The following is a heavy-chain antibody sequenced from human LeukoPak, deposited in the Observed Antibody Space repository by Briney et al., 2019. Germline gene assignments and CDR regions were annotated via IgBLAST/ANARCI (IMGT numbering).Heavy chain of an antibody. Sequence: GGSLRLSCAASGFTFSSYAMSWVRQAPGKGLDWVSIIYSGGSTYYADSVKGRFTISRDNSKNTLYLQMNSLRAEDTAVYYCARGSDTSGYYYFDYWGQGTLVTVSS. CDR3: ARGSDTSGYYYFDY. V-gene: IGHV3-66*01. J-gene: IGHJ4*02. CDR2: IYSGGST. CDR1: GFTFSSYA. D-gene: IGHD3-22*01.